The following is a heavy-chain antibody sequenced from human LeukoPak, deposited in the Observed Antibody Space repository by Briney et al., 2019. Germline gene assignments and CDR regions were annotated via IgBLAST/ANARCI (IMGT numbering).Heavy chain of an antibody. J-gene: IGHJ4*02. Sequence: GASVKVSCKVSGYTLTELSMHWVRQAPGQGLEWMGWINPNSGGTNYAQKFQGRVTMTRDTSISTAYMELSRLRSDDTAAYYCARVPIVVVVAATPLFFDYWGQGTLVTVSS. D-gene: IGHD2-15*01. CDR2: INPNSGGT. CDR1: GYTLTELS. CDR3: ARVPIVVVVAATPLFFDY. V-gene: IGHV1-2*02.